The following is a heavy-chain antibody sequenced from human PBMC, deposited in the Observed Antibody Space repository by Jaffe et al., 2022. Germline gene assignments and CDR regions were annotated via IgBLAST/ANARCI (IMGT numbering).Heavy chain of an antibody. Sequence: QVQLQESGPGLVKPSETLSLTCAVSGYSISSGYYWGWIRQPPGKGLEWIGSIYHSGSTYYNPSLKSRVTISVDTSKNQFSLKLSSVTAADTAVYYCARHGGYYYDSSGYYPNWFDPWGQGTLVTVSS. J-gene: IGHJ5*02. CDR1: GYSISSGYY. CDR3: ARHGGYYYDSSGYYPNWFDP. V-gene: IGHV4-38-2*01. CDR2: IYHSGST. D-gene: IGHD3-22*01.